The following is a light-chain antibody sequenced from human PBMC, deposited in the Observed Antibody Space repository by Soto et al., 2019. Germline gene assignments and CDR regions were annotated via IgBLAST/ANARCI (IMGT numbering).Light chain of an antibody. V-gene: IGKV1-5*03. CDR3: QPANSFPWT. CDR1: QSIGSL. J-gene: IGKJ1*01. CDR2: EAS. Sequence: DIQMTQSPSTLSASVGDRVTITCRASQSIGSLLAWYQQKPGKAPKFLMYEASSLGSGVPSRFTGTGSGTEFTLTISSLQPEDFATYYCQPANSFPWTFGQGTKV.